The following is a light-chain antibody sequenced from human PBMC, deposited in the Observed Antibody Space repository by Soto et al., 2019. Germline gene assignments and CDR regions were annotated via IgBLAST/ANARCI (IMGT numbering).Light chain of an antibody. CDR3: RSYNSRSTHNYL. CDR2: EVS. Sequence: SAVAEPASVSVAPGQSITVACTGTSSDVGDYNYVSWYQQHPGKAPKLMIYEVSNRPSGVSNRFSGSKSGNTASLTMSGLKAEDEADHLCRSYNSRSTHNYLLGNGTKVNAL. J-gene: IGLJ1*01. CDR1: SSDVGDYNY. V-gene: IGLV2-14*01.